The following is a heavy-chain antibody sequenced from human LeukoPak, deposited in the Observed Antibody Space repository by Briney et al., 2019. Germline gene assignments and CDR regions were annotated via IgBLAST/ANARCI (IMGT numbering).Heavy chain of an antibody. D-gene: IGHD5-12*01. J-gene: IGHJ4*02. CDR3: ARGLPVSGYGYYFDY. V-gene: IGHV4-31*03. Sequence: SETLSLTCTVSGGSISSGGYYWSWIRQHPGKGLEWIGYIYYSGSTYYNPSLKSRVTISVDTSKNQFSLKLSSVTAADTAVYYCARGLPVSGYGYYFDYWGQGTLVTVSS. CDR2: IYYSGST. CDR1: GGSISSGGYY.